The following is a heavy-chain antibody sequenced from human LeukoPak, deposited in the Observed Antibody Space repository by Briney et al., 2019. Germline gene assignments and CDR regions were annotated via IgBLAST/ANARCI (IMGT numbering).Heavy chain of an antibody. CDR2: ISAYNGNT. J-gene: IGHJ4*02. CDR3: ARDKNWKPDY. Sequence: ASVKVSCKASGYTFTTYGFSWVRQAPGQGLEWMGWISAYNGNTNYAQRLQGRVTMTTDTSTSTVYMELRSLRSDDTAVYYCARDKNWKPDYWGQGTLVTVSS. V-gene: IGHV1-18*01. D-gene: IGHD1-1*01. CDR1: GYTFTTYG.